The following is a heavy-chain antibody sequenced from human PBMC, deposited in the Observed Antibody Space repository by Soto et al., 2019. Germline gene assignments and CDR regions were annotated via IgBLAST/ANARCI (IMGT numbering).Heavy chain of an antibody. D-gene: IGHD7-27*01. V-gene: IGHV3-43*01. J-gene: IGHJ6*02. Sequence: AGGSLRLSCAASGFTFDDYTMHWVRQAPGKGLEWVSLISWDGGSTYYADSVKGRFTISRDNSKNSLYLQMNSLRTEDTALYYCAKDFLGIYYGMDVWGQGTTVTVSS. CDR1: GFTFDDYT. CDR3: AKDFLGIYYGMDV. CDR2: ISWDGGST.